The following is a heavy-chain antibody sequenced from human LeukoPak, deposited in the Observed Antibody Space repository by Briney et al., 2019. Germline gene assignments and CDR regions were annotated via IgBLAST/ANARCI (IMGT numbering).Heavy chain of an antibody. V-gene: IGHV4-61*02. J-gene: IGHJ4*02. CDR2: IYTSGST. Sequence: PSQTLSLTCTVSGGSISSGSDYWSWIRQPAGKGLEWIGRIYTSGSTNYNPSLKSRVTISVDTSKNQLSLKLSSVTAADTAVYYCARDSRVAAGDYWGQGTLVTVSS. CDR3: ARDSRVAAGDY. D-gene: IGHD6-13*01. CDR1: GGSISSGSDY.